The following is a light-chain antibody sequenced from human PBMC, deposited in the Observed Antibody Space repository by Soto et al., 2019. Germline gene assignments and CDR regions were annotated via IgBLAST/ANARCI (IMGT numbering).Light chain of an antibody. CDR2: EVT. J-gene: IGLJ3*02. Sequence: QSALTQPPSASGSPGQSVTISCTGTSSDVGAYKYVSWYQQYPGKAPKLMIYEVTKRPSGVPDRFYGSKSGNTASLTGSGLQAEDEADYYCTSYVGNDIWVFGGGTKRTVL. CDR3: TSYVGNDIWV. CDR1: SSDVGAYKY. V-gene: IGLV2-8*01.